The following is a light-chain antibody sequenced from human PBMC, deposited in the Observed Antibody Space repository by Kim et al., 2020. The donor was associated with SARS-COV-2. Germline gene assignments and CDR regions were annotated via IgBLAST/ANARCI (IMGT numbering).Light chain of an antibody. V-gene: IGLV10-54*01. CDR1: SNNVGNQG. CDR3: SAWDSSLSAWV. CDR2: RNN. Sequence: RQTATLPCTGNSNNVGNQGAVWLQQHPGHPPKRLSYRNNNRPSGISDRLSASRSENTASLTITGLQPEDEADYYCSAWDSSLSAWVFGGGTQLTVL. J-gene: IGLJ3*02.